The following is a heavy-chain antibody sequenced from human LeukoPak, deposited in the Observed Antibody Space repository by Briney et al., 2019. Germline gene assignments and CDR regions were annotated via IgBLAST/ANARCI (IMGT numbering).Heavy chain of an antibody. J-gene: IGHJ4*02. CDR2: IYYSGRT. CDR1: GGSISSGDYY. V-gene: IGHV4-30-4*08. CDR3: ARGTDY. Sequence: PSQTLSLTCTVSGGSISSGDYYWSWIPQPPGKGLEWIGYIYYSGRTYYNPSLKSRVTISVDTSKNQFSLKLSSGTAADTAVYYCARGTDYWGQGTLVTVSS. D-gene: IGHD2-2*01.